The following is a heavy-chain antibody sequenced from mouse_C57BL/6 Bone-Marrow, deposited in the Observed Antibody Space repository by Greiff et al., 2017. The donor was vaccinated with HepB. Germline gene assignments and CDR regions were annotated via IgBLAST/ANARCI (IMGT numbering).Heavy chain of an antibody. CDR1: GYTFTDYY. Sequence: VQLQQSGPVLVKPGASVKMSCKASGYTFTDYYMNWVKQSHGKSLEWIGVINPCNGGTSYNQKFKGKATLTVDKSSSTAYMELNSLTSEDSAVYYCARLGLRPFAYWGQGTLVTVSA. CDR2: INPCNGGT. J-gene: IGHJ3*01. V-gene: IGHV1-19*01. D-gene: IGHD2-4*01. CDR3: ARLGLRPFAY.